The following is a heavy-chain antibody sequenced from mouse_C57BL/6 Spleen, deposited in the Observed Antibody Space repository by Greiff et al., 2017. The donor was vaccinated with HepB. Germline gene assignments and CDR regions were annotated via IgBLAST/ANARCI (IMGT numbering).Heavy chain of an antibody. CDR2: ISSGGDYI. D-gene: IGHD3-2*02. V-gene: IGHV5-9-1*02. J-gene: IGHJ4*01. CDR3: TRDGGEAQAYYAMDY. Sequence: EVKLMESGEGLVKPGGSLKLSCAASGFTFSSYAMSWVRQTPEKRLEWVAYISSGGDYIYYADTVKGRFTIARDNARNTRYLQMSSLKSEDTAMYYCTRDGGEAQAYYAMDYWGQGTSVTVSS. CDR1: GFTFSSYA.